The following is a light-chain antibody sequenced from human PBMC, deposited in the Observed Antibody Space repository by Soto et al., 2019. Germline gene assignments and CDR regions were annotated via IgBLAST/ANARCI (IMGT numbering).Light chain of an antibody. J-gene: IGKJ1*01. V-gene: IGKV4-1*01. CDR1: QSVLYSSSNKEY. Sequence: DIVMTQSPDSLTVSLGERATINCKSSQSVLYSSSNKEYLAWYQQRPGQPPKLLIFWASTRASGVPSRFSGSGSGTKFTLTIASLQPDDFATYYCQQYETFSGTFGPGTKVDIK. CDR2: WAS. CDR3: QQYETFSGT.